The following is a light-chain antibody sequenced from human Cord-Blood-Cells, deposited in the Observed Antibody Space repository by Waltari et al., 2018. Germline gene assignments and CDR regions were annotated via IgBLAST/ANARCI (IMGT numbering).Light chain of an antibody. V-gene: IGLV2-14*01. CDR1: SSDVGGYNY. Sequence: QSALTQPASVSGSPGQSITISCTGTSSDVGGYNYVSWYQQHPGKAPKLMIYDVSKRPSGFSNRFSGSKSGNTASLTISGLQAEDEADYSCSSYTSSNTLVFGGGTKLTVL. CDR2: DVS. J-gene: IGLJ2*01. CDR3: SSYTSSNTLV.